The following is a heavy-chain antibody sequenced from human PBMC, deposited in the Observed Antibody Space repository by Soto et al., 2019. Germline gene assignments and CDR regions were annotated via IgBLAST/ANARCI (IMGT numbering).Heavy chain of an antibody. CDR3: ARDRPPYLEWMSQRGWFDP. D-gene: IGHD3-3*01. CDR2: XXSHNGNT. CDR1: GYXXXXXG. Sequence: VRKPGASVKVXXXXSGYXXXXXGINWVRQAPXXXXXXXGXXXSHNGNTNYAQNLQGRVTMTTDTSTSTAYMELRSLRSDDTAVYYCARDRPPYLEWMSQRGWFDPWGQGTLVTVSS. V-gene: IGHV1-18*04. J-gene: IGHJ5*02.